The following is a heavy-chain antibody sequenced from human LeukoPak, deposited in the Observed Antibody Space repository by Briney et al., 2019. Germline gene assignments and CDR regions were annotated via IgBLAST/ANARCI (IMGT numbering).Heavy chain of an antibody. Sequence: TGGSLRLSCAASGFTLSSYAMSWVRQAPGKGLEWVSAISGSGGSTCYADSVKGRFTISRDNSKNTLYLQMNSLRAEDTAVYYCAKQHIVVRGAFDIWGQGTMVTVSS. CDR3: AKQHIVVRGAFDI. V-gene: IGHV3-23*01. J-gene: IGHJ3*02. CDR2: ISGSGGST. CDR1: GFTLSSYA. D-gene: IGHD2-21*01.